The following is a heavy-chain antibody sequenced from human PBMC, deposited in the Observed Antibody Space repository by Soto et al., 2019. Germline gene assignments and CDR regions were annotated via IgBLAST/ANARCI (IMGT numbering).Heavy chain of an antibody. CDR3: ARGKQQLDYYYYYGMDV. CDR2: IIPIFGTA. J-gene: IGHJ6*02. V-gene: IGHV1-69*01. Sequence: QVQLVRSGAEVKKPGSSVKVSCKASGGTFSSYAISWVRQAPGQGLEWMGGIIPIFGTANYAQKFQGRVTITADESTSTAYMELSSLRSEDTAVYYCARGKQQLDYYYYYGMDVWGQGTTVTVSS. D-gene: IGHD6-13*01. CDR1: GGTFSSYA.